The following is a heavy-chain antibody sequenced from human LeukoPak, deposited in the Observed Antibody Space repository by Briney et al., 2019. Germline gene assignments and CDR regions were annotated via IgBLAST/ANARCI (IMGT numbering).Heavy chain of an antibody. Sequence: PGGSLRLSCAASGFTFSSYNINWVRQAPGKGLEWVSSISSGGTYIYYADSVKGRFTISRDNAKNSLYLQMNSLRAEDTAVYYCAREGSDAFDIWGQGTMVTVSP. J-gene: IGHJ3*02. CDR3: AREGSDAFDI. V-gene: IGHV3-21*01. CDR1: GFTFSSYN. CDR2: ISSGGTYI.